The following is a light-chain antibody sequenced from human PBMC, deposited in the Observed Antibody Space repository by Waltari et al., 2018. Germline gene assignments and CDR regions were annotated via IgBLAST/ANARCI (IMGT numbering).Light chain of an antibody. V-gene: IGLV2-14*01. J-gene: IGLJ2*01. CDR2: GVS. Sequence: QSALTQPASVSGSPGQSITIPCTGSSSDVVAYDYVSGYQHHPGKAPKLMIYGVSNRPSGVSNRFSGSKSGNPASLTISGVQAEDEADYYCSSYTGSSTLVIFGGGTKLTVL. CDR3: SSYTGSSTLVI. CDR1: SSDVVAYDY.